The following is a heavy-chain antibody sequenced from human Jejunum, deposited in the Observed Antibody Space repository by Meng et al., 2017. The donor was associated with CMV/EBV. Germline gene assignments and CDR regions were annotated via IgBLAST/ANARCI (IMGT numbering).Heavy chain of an antibody. V-gene: IGHV3-48*03. CDR3: ARGGSGSYFLRYFDY. CDR1: GFTFSSYG. Sequence: GFTFSSYGRSWVRQTPGKGLEWISYIGQSDSTTYYADSVKGRFTISRDNIKNSLYLLMESLRPEDTAVYYCARGGSGSYFLRYFDYFGQGALVTVSS. J-gene: IGHJ4*02. CDR2: IGQSDSTT. D-gene: IGHD2/OR15-2a*01.